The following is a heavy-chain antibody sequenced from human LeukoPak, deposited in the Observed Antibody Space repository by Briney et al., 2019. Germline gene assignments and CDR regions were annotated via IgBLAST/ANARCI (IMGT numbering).Heavy chain of an antibody. Sequence: PSETLSLTCAVYGGSFSGYYWSWIRQPPGKGLEWIGYIYYSGSTNYNPSLKSRVTISVDTSKNQFSLKLSSVTAADTAVYYCATLTGGDDAFDIWGQGTMVTVSS. J-gene: IGHJ3*02. V-gene: IGHV4-59*01. CDR2: IYYSGST. D-gene: IGHD4-23*01. CDR3: ATLTGGDDAFDI. CDR1: GGSFSGYY.